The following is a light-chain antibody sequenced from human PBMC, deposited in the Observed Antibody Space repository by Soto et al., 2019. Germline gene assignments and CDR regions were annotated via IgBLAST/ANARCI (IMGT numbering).Light chain of an antibody. V-gene: IGKV3D-15*01. J-gene: IGKJ1*01. Sequence: EIVLTQSPATLSLSPGERATLSCRASQSVNIHLAWYQQKPGQAPRLLIYGASARATGIPAKFSGSGSGTEFTLTISSLQSEDFAVYYCQQYNNWPPWTFGQGTKVDI. CDR1: QSVNIH. CDR2: GAS. CDR3: QQYNNWPPWT.